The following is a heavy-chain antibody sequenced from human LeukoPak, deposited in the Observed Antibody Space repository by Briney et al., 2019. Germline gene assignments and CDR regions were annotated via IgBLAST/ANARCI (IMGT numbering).Heavy chain of an antibody. CDR3: ARDLSGDIVVVPAAMCLDY. CDR2: ISYDGSNK. V-gene: IGHV3-30-3*01. D-gene: IGHD2-2*01. J-gene: IGHJ4*02. CDR1: GFTFSSYA. Sequence: PGRSLRLSCAASGFTFSSYAMHWVRQAPGKGLERVAVISYDGSNKYYADSVKGRFTISRDNSKNTLYLQMNSLRAEDTAVYYCARDLSGDIVVVPAAMCLDYWGQGTLVTVSS.